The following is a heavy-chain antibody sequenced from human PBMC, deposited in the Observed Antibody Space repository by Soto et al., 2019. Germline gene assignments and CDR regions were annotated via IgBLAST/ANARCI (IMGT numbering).Heavy chain of an antibody. CDR1: GGSISSYY. Sequence: SETLSLTCTVSGGSISSYYWSWIRQPPGKGLEWIGYIYYSGSTNYNPSLKSRVTISVDTSRNQFSLKLSSVTAADTAVYYCARRIYGSGPQNWFDPWGQGTLVTVSS. J-gene: IGHJ5*02. V-gene: IGHV4-59*08. D-gene: IGHD3-10*01. CDR3: ARRIYGSGPQNWFDP. CDR2: IYYSGST.